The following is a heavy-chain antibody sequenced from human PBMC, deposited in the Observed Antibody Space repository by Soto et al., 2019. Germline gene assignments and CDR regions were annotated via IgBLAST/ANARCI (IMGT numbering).Heavy chain of an antibody. J-gene: IGHJ6*02. CDR3: ARDLGTPYYYYYGMDV. CDR2: INPSGGST. CDR1: GYTFTSYY. V-gene: IGHV1-46*01. D-gene: IGHD1-1*01. Sequence: ASVKVSCKASGYTFTSYYMHWVRQAPGQGLEWMGMINPSGGSTSYAQKFQGRVTMTRDTSTSTVYMELSSLRSEDTAVYYCARDLGTPYYYYYGMDVWGQGTTVTVSS.